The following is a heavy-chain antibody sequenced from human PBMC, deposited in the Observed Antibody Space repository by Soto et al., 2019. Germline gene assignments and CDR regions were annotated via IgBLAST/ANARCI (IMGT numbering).Heavy chain of an antibody. J-gene: IGHJ4*02. D-gene: IGHD1-1*01. V-gene: IGHV6-1*01. Sequence: QSQTLSLTCAISGDSVSSNSAAWNWIRQSPSRGLEWLGRTYYRSKWYNDYAVCVKSRITLNPDTTKNQFYLQLKSVNPEDTAVYYCARGKLERPAGPIDYWGQGTLVTVSS. CDR3: ARGKLERPAGPIDY. CDR2: TYYRSKWYN. CDR1: GDSVSSNSAA.